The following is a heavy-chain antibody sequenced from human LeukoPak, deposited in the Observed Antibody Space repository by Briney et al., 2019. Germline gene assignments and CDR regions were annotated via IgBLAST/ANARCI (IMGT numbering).Heavy chain of an antibody. CDR1: GFTFSSYA. CDR3: ARGGVYSSGSYYLYYFDF. D-gene: IGHD6-19*01. CDR2: ISYDGSNK. J-gene: IGHJ4*02. Sequence: GGSLRLSCVASGFTFSSYAMHWVRQAPGKGLEWVALISYDGSNKYYADSVKGRFTISRDNSKNTLYLQMNSLRAEDTAVYYCARGGVYSSGSYYLYYFDFWGQGTLVTVSS. V-gene: IGHV3-30-3*01.